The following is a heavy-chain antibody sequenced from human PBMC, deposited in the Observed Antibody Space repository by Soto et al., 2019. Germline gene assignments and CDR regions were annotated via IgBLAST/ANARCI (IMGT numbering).Heavy chain of an antibody. Sequence: ASVKVSCKASGGTFSSYAISWVRQAPGQGLEWMGGIIPIFGTANYAQKFQGRVTITADESTSTAYMELSSLKSEDTAVYYCARGGPVAAAGKVAYYYYGMDVWGQGTTVTV. CDR1: GGTFSSYA. CDR3: ARGGPVAAAGKVAYYYYGMDV. V-gene: IGHV1-69*13. CDR2: IIPIFGTA. D-gene: IGHD6-13*01. J-gene: IGHJ6*02.